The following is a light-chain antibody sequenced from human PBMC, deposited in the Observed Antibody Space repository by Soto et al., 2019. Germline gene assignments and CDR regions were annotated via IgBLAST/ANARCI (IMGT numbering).Light chain of an antibody. CDR2: HVS. J-gene: IGLJ2*01. V-gene: IGLV2-14*01. Sequence: QSALTQPASVSGSPGQSITISCTGTSSDVGGYNYVSWYQQYPGKAPKLMIYHVSNRPSGVSNRFSGSKSGNSASLTISGLQAEDEADYYCSSYTSSSTLVVFGGGTKLTVL. CDR1: SSDVGGYNY. CDR3: SSYTSSSTLVV.